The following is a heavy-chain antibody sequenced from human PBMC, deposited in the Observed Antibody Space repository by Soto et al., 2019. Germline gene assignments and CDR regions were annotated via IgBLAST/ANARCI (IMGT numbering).Heavy chain of an antibody. V-gene: IGHV3-49*03. D-gene: IGHD2-2*01. CDR3: TRGCSSTSCHYYYYYGMDV. J-gene: IGHJ6*02. CDR2: IRSKAYGGTT. Sequence: PGGSLRLSCTASGFTFGDYAMSWFRQAPGKGLEWVGFIRSKAYGGTTEYAASVKGRFTISRDDSRSIAYLQMNSLETEDTAVYYCTRGCSSTSCHYYYYYGMDVWGQGTTVTVS. CDR1: GFTFGDYA.